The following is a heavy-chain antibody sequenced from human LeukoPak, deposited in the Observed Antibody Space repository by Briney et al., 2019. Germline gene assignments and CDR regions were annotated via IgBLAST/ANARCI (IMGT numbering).Heavy chain of an antibody. D-gene: IGHD5-18*01. CDR3: XRDXGGGYSCYDC. J-gene: IGHJ4*02. CDR2: IKQDGSEK. Sequence: GGSLRLSCAASGFTFSSYWMTWIRQAPGKGLEWVANIKQDGSEKYYVDSVKGRFTISGHNAKNSLYLQMNSLRAEDTAVYYCXRDXGGGYSCYDCWGQGTLVTVSS. V-gene: IGHV3-7*01. CDR1: GFTFSSYW.